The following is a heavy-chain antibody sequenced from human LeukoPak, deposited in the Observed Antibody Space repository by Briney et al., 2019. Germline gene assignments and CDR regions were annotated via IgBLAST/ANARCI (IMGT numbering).Heavy chain of an antibody. Sequence: SVKVSCKASGGTFSSYAISWVRQAPGQGLEWMGGIIPIFGTANYAQKFQGRVTITTDESTSTAYMELSSLRSEDTAVYYCAKDGSFGGVIVIDYWGQGTLVTVSS. CDR2: IIPIFGTA. CDR1: GGTFSSYA. V-gene: IGHV1-69*05. CDR3: AKDGSFGGVIVIDY. J-gene: IGHJ4*02. D-gene: IGHD3-16*02.